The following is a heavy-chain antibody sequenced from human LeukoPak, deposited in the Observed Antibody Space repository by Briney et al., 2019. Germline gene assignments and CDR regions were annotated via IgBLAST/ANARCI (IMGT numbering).Heavy chain of an antibody. V-gene: IGHV3-30-3*01. D-gene: IGHD6-19*01. CDR1: GFTFSSYA. J-gene: IGHJ6*02. Sequence: GGSLRLSCAASGFTFSSYAMHWVRQAPGKGLEWVAVISYDGSNKYYADSVKGRFTISRDNSKNTLHLQMNSLRAEDTAVYYCARVSVAALYYYYYGMDVWGQGTTVTVSS. CDR3: ARVSVAALYYYYYGMDV. CDR2: ISYDGSNK.